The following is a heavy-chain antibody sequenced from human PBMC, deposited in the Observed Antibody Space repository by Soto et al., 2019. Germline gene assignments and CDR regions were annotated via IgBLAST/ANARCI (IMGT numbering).Heavy chain of an antibody. J-gene: IGHJ5*02. D-gene: IGHD1-26*01. CDR2: ISAYNGNT. V-gene: IGHV1-18*01. CDR3: ARDKVGASVVWFDP. CDR1: GYTFTSYG. Sequence: AASVKVSCKASGYTFTSYGISWVRQAPGQGLEWMGWISAYNGNTNYAQKLQGRVTMTTDTSTSTAYMELRSLRSDDTAVYYCARDKVGASVVWFDPWGQGTLVTVSS.